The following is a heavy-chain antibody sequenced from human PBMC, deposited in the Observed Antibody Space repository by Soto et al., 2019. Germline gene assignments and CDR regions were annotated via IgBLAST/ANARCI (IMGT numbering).Heavy chain of an antibody. V-gene: IGHV1-69*06. CDR3: ARGGVVTHKLNWFDP. Sequence: ASVKVSCKASGGTFSSYAISWVRQAPGQGLEWMGGIIPIFGTANYAQKFQGRVTITADKSTSTAYMELSGLRSEDTAVYYCARGGVVTHKLNWFDPWGQGTLVTVSS. CDR1: GGTFSSYA. D-gene: IGHD3-3*01. J-gene: IGHJ5*02. CDR2: IIPIFGTA.